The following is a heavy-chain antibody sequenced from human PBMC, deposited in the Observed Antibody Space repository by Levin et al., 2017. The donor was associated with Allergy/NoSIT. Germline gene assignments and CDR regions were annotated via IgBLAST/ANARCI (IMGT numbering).Heavy chain of an antibody. J-gene: IGHJ5*02. D-gene: IGHD6-6*01. CDR1: GFTFGDYA. CDR3: TRDIAARHWFDP. CDR2: LRSIRHGGTS. V-gene: IGHV3-49*03. Sequence: SCTASGFTFGDYAMSWFRQAPGKGLEWVAFLRSIRHGGTSEYAASVKGRFIISRDDSKSIAYLQMNSLKIEDTAMYYCTRDIAARHWFDPWGQGTQDTVSS.